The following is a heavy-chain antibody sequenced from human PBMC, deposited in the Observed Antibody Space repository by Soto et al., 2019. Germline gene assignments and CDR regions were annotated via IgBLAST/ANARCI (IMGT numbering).Heavy chain of an antibody. CDR1: GFTFSSYA. Sequence: GGSLRLSCAASGFTFSSYAMSWVRQAPGKGLEWVSAISGSGGSTYYADSVKGRFTISRDNSKNTLYLQMNSLRAEDTAVYYCAKDGLLYYDFWSGPRARYYMDVWGKGTTVTVSS. CDR2: ISGSGGST. V-gene: IGHV3-23*01. J-gene: IGHJ6*03. D-gene: IGHD3-3*01. CDR3: AKDGLLYYDFWSGPRARYYMDV.